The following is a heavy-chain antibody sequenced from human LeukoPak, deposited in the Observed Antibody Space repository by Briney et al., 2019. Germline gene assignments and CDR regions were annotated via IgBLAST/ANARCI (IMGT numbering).Heavy chain of an antibody. Sequence: PGGSLRLSCAASGFTFSSYWMSWVRQAPGKGLEWVANIKQDGSEKYYVDSVRGRFTISRDNAKNSLYLQMNSLRAEDTAVYYCARDPTSSSSWDDAFDIWGQGTVVTVSS. CDR3: ARDPTSSSSWDDAFDI. D-gene: IGHD6-13*01. CDR2: IKQDGSEK. CDR1: GFTFSSYW. V-gene: IGHV3-7*01. J-gene: IGHJ3*02.